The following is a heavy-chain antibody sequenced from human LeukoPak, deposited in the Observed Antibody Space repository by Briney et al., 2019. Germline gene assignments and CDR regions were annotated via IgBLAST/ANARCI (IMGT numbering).Heavy chain of an antibody. V-gene: IGHV3-48*01. CDR1: GFAVNTYD. J-gene: IGHJ4*02. CDR2: FGISGTI. D-gene: IGHD5/OR15-5a*01. CDR3: AGYGVYPY. Sequence: GGSLRLSCAASGFAVNTYDMHWARQAPGEGPQWIAYFGISGTIYYADSVRGRFTISRDSAKNSLYLQMNGLRVDDTAIYYCAGYGVYPYWGQGTPVTVSS.